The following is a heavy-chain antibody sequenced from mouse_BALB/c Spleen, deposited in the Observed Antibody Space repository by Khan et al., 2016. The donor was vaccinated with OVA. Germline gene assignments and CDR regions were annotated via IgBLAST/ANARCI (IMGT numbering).Heavy chain of an antibody. CDR2: INTYTGEP. CDR3: ARPPYFSYVRDN. CDR1: GHTFTKFG. J-gene: IGHJ4*01. V-gene: IGHV9-3-1*01. D-gene: IGHD2-10*01. Sequence: QIQLVQSGPEVKKPGETVKISCKASGHTFTKFGMNWVKQAPGKGLKWMGWINTYTGEPTYADDFNGRFAFSLETSASTAYLQINNLKNEDTATYFCARPPYFSYVRDNWGQGTSGTVSS.